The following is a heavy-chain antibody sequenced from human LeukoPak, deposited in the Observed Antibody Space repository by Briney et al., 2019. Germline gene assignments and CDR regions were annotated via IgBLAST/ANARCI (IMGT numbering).Heavy chain of an antibody. V-gene: IGHV3-48*02. CDR3: AREPRESCAAFDV. CDR2: ISSSSSSI. Sequence: GGSLRLSCAASGFTFRTYSMNWVRQAPGKGLEWVSYISSSSSSIYYADSVKGRFTISRDNAKNSLYLQMNSLRDEDTAVYYCAREPRESCAAFDVWGQGTMVTVSS. CDR1: GFTFRTYS. J-gene: IGHJ3*01.